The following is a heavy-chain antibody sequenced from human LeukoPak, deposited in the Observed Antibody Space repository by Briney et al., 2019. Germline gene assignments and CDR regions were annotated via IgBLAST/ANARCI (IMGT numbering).Heavy chain of an antibody. J-gene: IGHJ6*02. CDR2: INPQTGFT. Sequence: ASVKVSCKASGYSFTGYYLHWVRQAPGQELEWMGWINPQTGFTTIAQKFQGRVTMTMDTSISTIYMEMNSLRSDDTATFYCARDQADNYYALDVWGQGTSLVVSS. CDR1: GYSFTGYY. CDR3: ARDQADNYYALDV. V-gene: IGHV1-2*02.